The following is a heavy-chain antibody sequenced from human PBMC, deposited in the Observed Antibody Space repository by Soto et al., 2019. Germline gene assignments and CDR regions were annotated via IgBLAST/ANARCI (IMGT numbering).Heavy chain of an antibody. Sequence: PGGSLRLSCAASGFTFSSYAMSWVRQAPGKGLEWVSALSGSGSSTHYADSVKGRFTISRDNSKNTLYLQMSSLRVEDTAVYYCAKDRYISSWYGDSWGQGTLVTVSS. CDR1: GFTFSSYA. J-gene: IGHJ5*01. D-gene: IGHD6-13*01. V-gene: IGHV3-23*01. CDR3: AKDRYISSWYGDS. CDR2: LSGSGSST.